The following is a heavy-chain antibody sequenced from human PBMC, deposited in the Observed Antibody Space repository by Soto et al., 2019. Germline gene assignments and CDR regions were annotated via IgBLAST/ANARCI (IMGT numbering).Heavy chain of an antibody. Sequence: QLQLQESGPGLVKPSETLSLTCTVSGGSISSSSYYWGWIRQPPGKGLEWIGSIYYSGSTYYNPSLKSRVTISVDTSKNQFSLKLSSVTAADTAVYYCARHPQYDFWSGYHPPRDDAFDIWGQGTMVTVSS. CDR1: GGSISSSSYY. CDR3: ARHPQYDFWSGYHPPRDDAFDI. J-gene: IGHJ3*02. D-gene: IGHD3-3*01. CDR2: IYYSGST. V-gene: IGHV4-39*01.